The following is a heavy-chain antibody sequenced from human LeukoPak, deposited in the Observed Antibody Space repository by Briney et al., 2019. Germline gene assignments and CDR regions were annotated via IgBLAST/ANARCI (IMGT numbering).Heavy chain of an antibody. D-gene: IGHD6-6*01. CDR2: IIPIFGTA. CDR1: GGTFSSYA. CDR3: ARDDSWSSSDYYYMDV. V-gene: IGHV1-69*05. Sequence: ASVKVFCKASGGTFSSYAISWVRQAPGQGLEWMGGIIPIFGTANYAQKFQGRVTITTDESTSTAYMELSSLRSEDTAVYYCARDDSWSSSDYYYMDVWSKGTTVTVSS. J-gene: IGHJ6*03.